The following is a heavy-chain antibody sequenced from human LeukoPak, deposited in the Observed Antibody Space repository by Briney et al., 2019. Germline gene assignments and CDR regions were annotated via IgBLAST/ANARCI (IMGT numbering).Heavy chain of an antibody. CDR3: ARDRDSGSYWAYYYYMDV. J-gene: IGHJ6*03. CDR2: IIPIFGTA. CDR1: GCTFSSYA. V-gene: IGHV1-69*05. D-gene: IGHD1-26*01. Sequence: GASVKVSCKASGCTFSSYAISWVRQAPGQGLEWMGRIIPIFGTANYAQKFQGRVTITTDESTSTAYMELSSLRSEDTAVYYCARDRDSGSYWAYYYYMDVWGKGTTVTVSS.